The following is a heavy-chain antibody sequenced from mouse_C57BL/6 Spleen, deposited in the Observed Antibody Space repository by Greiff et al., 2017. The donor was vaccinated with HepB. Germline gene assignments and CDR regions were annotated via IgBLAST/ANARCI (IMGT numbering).Heavy chain of an antibody. CDR2: ISSGSSTI. CDR3: ARGESWFAY. Sequence: EVQRVESGGGLVKPGGSLKLSCAASGFTFSDYGMHRVRQAPEKGLEWVAYISSGSSTIYYADTVKGRFTISRDNAKNTLFLQMTSLRSEDTAMYYCARGESWFAYWGQGTLVTVSA. CDR1: GFTFSDYG. J-gene: IGHJ3*01. V-gene: IGHV5-17*01.